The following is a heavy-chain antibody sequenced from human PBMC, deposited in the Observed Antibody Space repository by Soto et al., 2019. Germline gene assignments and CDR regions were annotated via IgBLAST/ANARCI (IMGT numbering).Heavy chain of an antibody. V-gene: IGHV4-39*01. Sequence: NPSETLSLTCTVSGGSISSTSYYWGWIRQPPGKGLEWIGNIDYSGSTYYNPSLKSRVTISVDTSKTQFSLKLRSVTAADSALYYCARGIGYYFDYWGQGTLVTVSS. CDR3: ARGIGYYFDY. J-gene: IGHJ4*02. CDR2: IDYSGST. CDR1: GGSISSTSYY. D-gene: IGHD5-12*01.